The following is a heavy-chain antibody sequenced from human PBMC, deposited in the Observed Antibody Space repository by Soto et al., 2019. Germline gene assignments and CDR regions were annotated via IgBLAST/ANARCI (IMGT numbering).Heavy chain of an antibody. Sequence: EVQLVESGGGLVQPGGSLRLSCAASGFTFRNYWMHWVRQAPGKGLVWVSRISDYGRVNYADSMRGRFTISRDDAESELHLQTNNLRAEDTGVYYCARGGVEPFDYWGQGVLVTVSS. CDR3: ARGGVEPFDY. CDR2: ISDYGRV. J-gene: IGHJ4*02. D-gene: IGHD3-10*01. CDR1: GFTFRNYW. V-gene: IGHV3-74*01.